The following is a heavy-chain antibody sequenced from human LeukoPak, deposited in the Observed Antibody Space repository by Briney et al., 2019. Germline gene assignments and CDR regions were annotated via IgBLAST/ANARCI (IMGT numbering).Heavy chain of an antibody. CDR2: ISSSSSYI. Sequence: GGSLRLSCAASGFTFSSYSMNWVRQAPGKGLEWVSSISSSSSYIYYADSVKGRFTISRDNAKNSLYLQMNSLRAEDTAVYYCARGGMGQGFYYGMDVWGKGTTVTVSS. V-gene: IGHV3-21*01. CDR1: GFTFSSYS. D-gene: IGHD1-26*01. J-gene: IGHJ6*04. CDR3: ARGGMGQGFYYGMDV.